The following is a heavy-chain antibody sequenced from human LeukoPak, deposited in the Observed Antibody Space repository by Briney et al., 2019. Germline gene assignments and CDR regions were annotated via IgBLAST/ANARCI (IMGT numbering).Heavy chain of an antibody. CDR1: GGTFSSYA. CDR2: IIPIFGTA. Sequence: SVKVSCKASGGTFSSYAISWVRQAPGQGLEWMGGIIPIFGTANYAQKFQGRVTITADESTSTAYMELSSLRSEDTAVYYCAREVMRGSGIYYKLKWFDPWGQGTLVTVSS. D-gene: IGHD3-10*01. CDR3: AREVMRGSGIYYKLKWFDP. V-gene: IGHV1-69*13. J-gene: IGHJ5*02.